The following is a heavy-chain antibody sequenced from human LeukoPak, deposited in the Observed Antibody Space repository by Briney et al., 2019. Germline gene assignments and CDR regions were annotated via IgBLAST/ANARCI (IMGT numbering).Heavy chain of an antibody. Sequence: SVKVSCKASGYTFTGYYMHWVRQAPGQGLEWMGGIIPIFTTANYAQKFQGRVTITADESTSTAYMELSSLRSEDTAVYYCARRGHPYYYDSSGYYFDYWGQGTLVTVSS. D-gene: IGHD3-22*01. V-gene: IGHV1-69*13. J-gene: IGHJ4*02. CDR2: IIPIFTTA. CDR3: ARRGHPYYYDSSGYYFDY. CDR1: GYTFTGYY.